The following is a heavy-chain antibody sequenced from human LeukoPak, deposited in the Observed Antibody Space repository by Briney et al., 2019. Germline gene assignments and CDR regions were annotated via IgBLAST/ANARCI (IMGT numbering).Heavy chain of an antibody. Sequence: SETLSLTCAVYGGSFSGYYWSWIRQPPGKGLEWIGEINHSGSTNYNPSLKSRVTISVDTSKNQFSLKLSSVTAADTAVYYCARRGSAWYRVWYFDLWGRGTLVTVSS. CDR1: GGSFSGYY. CDR3: ARRGSAWYRVWYFDL. D-gene: IGHD6-19*01. J-gene: IGHJ2*01. V-gene: IGHV4-34*01. CDR2: INHSGST.